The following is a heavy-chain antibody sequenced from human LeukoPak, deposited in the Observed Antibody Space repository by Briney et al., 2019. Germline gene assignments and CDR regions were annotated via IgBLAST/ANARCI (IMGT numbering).Heavy chain of an antibody. D-gene: IGHD3-10*01. Sequence: GRSLRLSCAASGFTFSSYAMHWVRQAPGKGLEWVAVISYGGSNKYYADSVKGRFTISRDNSKNTLYLQMNSLRAEDTAVYYCARDAGGGYFDYWGQGTLVTVSS. CDR3: ARDAGGGYFDY. J-gene: IGHJ4*02. CDR1: GFTFSSYA. CDR2: ISYGGSNK. V-gene: IGHV3-30-3*01.